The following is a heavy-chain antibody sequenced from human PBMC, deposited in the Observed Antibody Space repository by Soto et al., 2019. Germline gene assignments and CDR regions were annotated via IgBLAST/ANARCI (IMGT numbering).Heavy chain of an antibody. CDR1: GDSINKYQ. V-gene: IGHV4-59*08. Sequence: QVQLQESGPGLVKPSETLSLTCTVSGDSINKYQWSWVRQPPGKGLEWIGCFYFSTNYNPALNSRVTISVDRSKNHFSLKLTSVTAADTAVYFCARSNTRYSGPDYWGQGTLVTVSS. CDR2: FYFST. CDR3: ARSNTRYSGPDY. J-gene: IGHJ4*02. D-gene: IGHD5-12*01.